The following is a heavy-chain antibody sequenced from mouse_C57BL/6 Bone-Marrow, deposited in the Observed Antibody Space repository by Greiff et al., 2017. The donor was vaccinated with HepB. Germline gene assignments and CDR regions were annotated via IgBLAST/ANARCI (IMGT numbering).Heavy chain of an antibody. CDR1: GFTFSDYG. Sequence: EVKLVESGGGLVKPGGSLKLSCAASGFTFSDYGMHWVRQAPEKGLEWVAYISSGSSTIYYADTVKGRFTISRDNAKNTLFLQMTSLRSEDTAMYYCARRDFPLYYYAMDYWGQGTSVTVSS. V-gene: IGHV5-17*01. D-gene: IGHD6-5*01. CDR3: ARRDFPLYYYAMDY. CDR2: ISSGSSTI. J-gene: IGHJ4*01.